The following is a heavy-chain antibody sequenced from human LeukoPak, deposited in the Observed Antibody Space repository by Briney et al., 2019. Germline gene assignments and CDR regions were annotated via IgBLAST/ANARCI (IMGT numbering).Heavy chain of an antibody. D-gene: IGHD2-15*01. CDR3: ARGGGYCSGGSCYSGYYYYGMDV. V-gene: IGHV1-8*01. Sequence: ASVKVSCKASGYTFTSYDINWVRQATGQGLEWMGWMNPNSGNTGYAQKFQGRVTMTRNTSISTAYTELSSLRSEDTAVYYCARGGGYCSGGSCYSGYYYYGMDVWGQGTTVTVSS. CDR1: GYTFTSYD. CDR2: MNPNSGNT. J-gene: IGHJ6*02.